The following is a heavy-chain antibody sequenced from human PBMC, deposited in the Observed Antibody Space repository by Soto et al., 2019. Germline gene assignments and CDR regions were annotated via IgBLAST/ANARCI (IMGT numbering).Heavy chain of an antibody. CDR3: PRDHEGLGLWFGELLLGGQAGDLDY. Sequence: QVQLVQSGAEVKKPGASVKVSCKASGYTFTSYYMHWVRQAPGQGLEWMGIINPSGGSTSYAQKFQGRVTMTRDTSTSTVYMELSSLRSEDTAVYYCPRDHEGLGLWFGELLLGGQAGDLDYWGQGTLVTVSS. D-gene: IGHD3-10*01. J-gene: IGHJ4*02. CDR1: GYTFTSYY. CDR2: INPSGGST. V-gene: IGHV1-46*01.